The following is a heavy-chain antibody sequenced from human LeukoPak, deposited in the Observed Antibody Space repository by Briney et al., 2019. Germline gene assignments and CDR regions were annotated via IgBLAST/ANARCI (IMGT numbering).Heavy chain of an antibody. V-gene: IGHV3-53*01. CDR1: GFTVSSNY. CDR2: IYSGGST. D-gene: IGHD2-8*01. J-gene: IGHJ4*02. CDR3: AKDGVIPAAPTNFDY. Sequence: GGSLRLSCAASGFTVSSNYMSWVRQAPGKGLEWVSIIYSGGSTFYADSVKGRFTISRDNSKNTLYLQMNSLRAEDTAVYYCAKDGVIPAAPTNFDYWGQGTLVTVSS.